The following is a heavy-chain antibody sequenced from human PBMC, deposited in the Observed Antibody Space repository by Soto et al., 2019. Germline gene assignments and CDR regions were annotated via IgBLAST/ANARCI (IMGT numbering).Heavy chain of an antibody. CDR1: GFSLSTSGVG. CDR2: IYWDDDK. D-gene: IGHD2-2*01. J-gene: IGHJ3*02. CDR3: AHRLELYEYRLQTWYKPRHDAFDI. Sequence: QITLKESGPTLVKPTQTLTLTCTFSGFSLSTSGVGVGWIRQPPGKALEWLALIYWDDDKRYSPSLKSRLTITKDTSKNQVVLTMTNMDPVDTATYYCAHRLELYEYRLQTWYKPRHDAFDIWGQGTMVTVSS. V-gene: IGHV2-5*02.